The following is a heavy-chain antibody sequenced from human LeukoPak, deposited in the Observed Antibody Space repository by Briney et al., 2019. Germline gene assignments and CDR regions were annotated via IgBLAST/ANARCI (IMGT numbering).Heavy chain of an antibody. J-gene: IGHJ4*02. CDR1: GYTFTGYY. Sequence: ASVKVSCKASGYTFTGYYLHWVRQAPGQGLEWMGWINPNSCGTNYAQKFQDRVSMTSDTSISRADMELSRLRYDDTAVYYCARNDFWMDFDYWGQGTLVSVSS. CDR2: INPNSCGT. V-gene: IGHV1-2*02. CDR3: ARNDFWMDFDY. D-gene: IGHD3-3*01.